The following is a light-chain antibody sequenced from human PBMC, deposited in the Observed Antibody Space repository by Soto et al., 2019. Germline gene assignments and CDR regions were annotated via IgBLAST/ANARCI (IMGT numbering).Light chain of an antibody. CDR2: GAS. Sequence: EIVLTQSPTTLSLSPVERATLSSRSRQSIRIYFAWYQQQPGEAPRLLIYGASSRATGIPDRFSGSWSGTDFTLTIRSLEAEDFAVYYCQQYCSSRDTFGQGTRLQIK. CDR1: QSIRIY. J-gene: IGKJ5*01. V-gene: IGKV3-20*01. CDR3: QQYCSSRDT.